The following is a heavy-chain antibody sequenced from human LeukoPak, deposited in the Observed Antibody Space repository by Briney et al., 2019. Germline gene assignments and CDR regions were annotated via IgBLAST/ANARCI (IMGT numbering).Heavy chain of an antibody. V-gene: IGHV3-30*01. Sequence: GGSLRLSCAASGFTFSSYAMHWVRQAPGKGLEWVAVISYDGSNKYYADSVKGRFTISRDNSKNTLYLQMNRLRAEDTAVYCCARSDGVRVVPAAILPFFVPTFDYWGQGTLVTVSS. CDR3: ARSDGVRVVPAAILPFFVPTFDY. CDR1: GFTFSSYA. J-gene: IGHJ4*02. CDR2: ISYDGSNK. D-gene: IGHD2-2*02.